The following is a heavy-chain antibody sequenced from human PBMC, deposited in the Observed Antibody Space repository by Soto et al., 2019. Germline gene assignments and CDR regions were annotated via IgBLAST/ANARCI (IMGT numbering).Heavy chain of an antibody. D-gene: IGHD3-22*01. CDR2: ISGSGGST. V-gene: IGHV3-23*01. CDR1: GFTFSSYA. CDR3: AKVRNYDSSGYYDLYFDY. Sequence: GGSLRLSCAASGFTFSSYAMSWVRQAPGKGLEWVSAISGSGGSTYYADSVKGRFTISRDNSKNTLYLQMNSLRAEDTAVYYCAKVRNYDSSGYYDLYFDYWGQGTLVTVSS. J-gene: IGHJ4*02.